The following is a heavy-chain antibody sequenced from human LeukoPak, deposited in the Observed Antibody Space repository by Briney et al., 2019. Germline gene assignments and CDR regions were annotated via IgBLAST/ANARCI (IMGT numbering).Heavy chain of an antibody. Sequence: SETLFLTFTVSGGSISSYYWSWIRQPPGKGLEWIGYIYYSGSTNYNPSLKSRVTISVDTSKNQFSLKLSSVTAADTAVYYCARRCSSWAPCFDYWGQGTLVTVSS. D-gene: IGHD6-13*01. CDR3: ARRCSSWAPCFDY. J-gene: IGHJ4*02. CDR2: IYYSGST. CDR1: GGSISSYY. V-gene: IGHV4-59*08.